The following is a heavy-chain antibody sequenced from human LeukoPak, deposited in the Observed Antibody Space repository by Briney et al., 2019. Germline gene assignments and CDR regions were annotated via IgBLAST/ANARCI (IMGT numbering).Heavy chain of an antibody. Sequence: PGGSLRLSCAASGFTFSSYGMHWVRQAPGKGLEWVAVISYDGSNKYYADSVKGRFTISRDNSKNTLYLQMNSLRSEDTAVYYCAREKYSSPGSDYWGQGTLVTVSS. CDR3: AREKYSSPGSDY. CDR1: GFTFSSYG. J-gene: IGHJ4*02. D-gene: IGHD6-6*01. CDR2: ISYDGSNK. V-gene: IGHV3-30*03.